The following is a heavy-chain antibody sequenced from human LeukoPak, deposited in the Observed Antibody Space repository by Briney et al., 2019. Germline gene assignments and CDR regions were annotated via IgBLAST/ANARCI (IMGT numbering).Heavy chain of an antibody. CDR2: ISVSGNT. Sequence: GGSLRLSCAASGFTLSSYAMSWVRQAPGKGLEWVSAISVSGNTYHADSVKGRFTISRDSSKNTLYLQMNRLRAEDAAVYYCTRHTYSSGWNDYWGQGTLVTVSS. V-gene: IGHV3-23*01. J-gene: IGHJ4*02. CDR1: GFTLSSYA. D-gene: IGHD6-19*01. CDR3: TRHTYSSGWNDY.